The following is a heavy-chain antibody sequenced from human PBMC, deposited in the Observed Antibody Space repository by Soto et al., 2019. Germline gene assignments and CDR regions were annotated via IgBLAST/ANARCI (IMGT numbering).Heavy chain of an antibody. CDR2: ISSSSSYI. CDR1: GFTFSSYS. D-gene: IGHD4-17*01. V-gene: IGHV3-21*01. CDR3: ARDPKDYGDYLEYFQH. Sequence: PGGSLRLSCAASGFTFSSYSMNWVRQAPGKGLEWVSSISSSSSYIYYADSVKGRFTISRDNAKNSLYLQMNSLRAEDTAVYYCARDPKDYGDYLEYFQHWGQGTLVTVSS. J-gene: IGHJ1*01.